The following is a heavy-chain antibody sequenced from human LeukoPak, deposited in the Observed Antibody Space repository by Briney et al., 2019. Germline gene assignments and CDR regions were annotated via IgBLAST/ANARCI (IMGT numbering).Heavy chain of an antibody. CDR2: IYYSVKT. J-gene: IGHJ6*02. Sequence: PSETLSLTCTVSGASVHSSSYYWGWIRQSPGKGLEWIGSIYYSVKTYYNPSLKSRVTISIDASKNQFSLKLTSVTAADTSVYYCARHVNEDSWSSGWYKYYYYYGMDVWGQGTTVTVSS. CDR1: GASVHSSSYY. D-gene: IGHD6-19*01. CDR3: ARHVNEDSWSSGWYKYYYYYGMDV. V-gene: IGHV4-39*01.